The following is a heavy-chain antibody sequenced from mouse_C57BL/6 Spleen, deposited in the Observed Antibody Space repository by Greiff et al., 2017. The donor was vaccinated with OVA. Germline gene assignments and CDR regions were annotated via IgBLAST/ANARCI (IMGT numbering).Heavy chain of an antibody. D-gene: IGHD1-1*01. V-gene: IGHV5-6*02. J-gene: IGHJ2*01. CDR3: ARRGDYYGSTLYYFDY. CDR1: GFTFSSYG. CDR2: IRSGGSYT. Sequence: EVKLMESGGDLVKPGGSLKLSCAASGFTFSSYGMSWVRQTPDKRLEWVATIRSGGSYTYYPDSVKGRFTISRDNAKNTLYLQMSSLKSEDTAMYYCARRGDYYGSTLYYFDYWGQGTTLTVSS.